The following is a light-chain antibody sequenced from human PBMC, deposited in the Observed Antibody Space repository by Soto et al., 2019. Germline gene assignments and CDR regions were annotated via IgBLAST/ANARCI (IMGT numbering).Light chain of an antibody. CDR1: QSISHW. V-gene: IGKV1-5*01. Sequence: DIQMTQSPSTLSAFVGDTVTITCRASQSISHWLAWYQQRPGRAPKLLIYDASSLESGVTSRFSGSRSGTEFTLANSSLQPDDFAPYYCQQYSAYPYSFGQGTKLEIK. CDR2: DAS. CDR3: QQYSAYPYS. J-gene: IGKJ2*01.